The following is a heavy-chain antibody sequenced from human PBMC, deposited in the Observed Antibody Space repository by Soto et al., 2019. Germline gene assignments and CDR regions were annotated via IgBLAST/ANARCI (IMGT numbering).Heavy chain of an antibody. CDR1: GFSFKTYG. CDR3: VKGGAYCYNDCTRSY. CDR2: IGLSNSDT. J-gene: IGHJ4*02. Sequence: EVQLLESGGGLVQPGGSLRLSCADSGFSFKTYGMTWVRQAPGKGLEGVAHIGLSNSDTYYADSVKGRFTISRVNSKNMVYLQMNSLRDADTAVYYCVKGGAYCYNDCTRSYWGRGTLVTVSS. D-gene: IGHD2-21*01. V-gene: IGHV3-23*01.